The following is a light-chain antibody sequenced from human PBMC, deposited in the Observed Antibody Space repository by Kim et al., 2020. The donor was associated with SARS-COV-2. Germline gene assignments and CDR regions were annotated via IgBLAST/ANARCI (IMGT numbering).Light chain of an antibody. CDR1: SSDIGANNF. CDR3: FSYTSSSTLV. CDR2: DVS. V-gene: IGLV2-14*03. J-gene: IGLJ2*01. Sequence: QSALTQPASVSGSPGQSTTISCTGTSSDIGANNFVSWYQQHPGKAPKLMIYDVSDRPSGVSDRFSGSKSGNTASLTISGLQAGDEADYYCFSYTSSSTLVFGGGTQLTVL.